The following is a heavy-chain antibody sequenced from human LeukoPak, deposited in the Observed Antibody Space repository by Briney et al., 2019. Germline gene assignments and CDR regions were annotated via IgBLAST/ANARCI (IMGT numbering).Heavy chain of an antibody. CDR1: GFTFSSYS. V-gene: IGHV3-21*01. CDR2: ISSSSSYI. CDR3: ARALSIVGAGFDY. Sequence: GGSLRLSCAASGFTFSSYSMNWVRQAPGKGLEWVSSISSSSSYIYYADSVKGRFTISRYNAKNSLYLQMNSLRAEDTAVYYCARALSIVGAGFDYWGQGTLVTVSS. J-gene: IGHJ4*02. D-gene: IGHD1-26*01.